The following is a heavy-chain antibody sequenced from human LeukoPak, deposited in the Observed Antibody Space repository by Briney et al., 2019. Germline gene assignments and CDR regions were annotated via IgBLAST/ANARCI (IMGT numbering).Heavy chain of an antibody. CDR1: GFTFSSYG. J-gene: IGHJ6*02. V-gene: IGHV3-48*04. D-gene: IGHD4-23*01. CDR2: IRSSGIPI. Sequence: PGGSLRLSCAASGFTFSSYGMHWVRQAPGKGLEWLSYIRSSGIPIYYADSVKGRFTISRDNGKNSLYLQMDDLRAEDTAVYYCASLYGGNLYSGLDVWGQGTTVTVSS. CDR3: ASLYGGNLYSGLDV.